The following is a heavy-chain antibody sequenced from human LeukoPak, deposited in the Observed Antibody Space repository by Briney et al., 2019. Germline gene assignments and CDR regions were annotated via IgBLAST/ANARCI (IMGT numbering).Heavy chain of an antibody. CDR3: ARTREQWQVLDY. D-gene: IGHD6-19*01. J-gene: IGHJ4*02. V-gene: IGHV3-30*03. Sequence: GGSLRLSCAASGFSFGSYGVHWVRQAPGKGLEWVAVISHEGSFQSYADSVRGRFTISRDNSKNMVFLQMNSLSAEDTAVYYCARTREQWQVLDYWGQGTLVTVSS. CDR2: ISHEGSFQ. CDR1: GFSFGSYG.